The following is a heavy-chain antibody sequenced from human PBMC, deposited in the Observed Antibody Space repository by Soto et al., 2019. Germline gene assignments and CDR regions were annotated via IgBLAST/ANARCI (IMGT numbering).Heavy chain of an antibody. V-gene: IGHV3-9*01. J-gene: IGHJ4*02. CDR3: AKDIREYGSGWTYFDS. CDR1: GFTFDDYA. D-gene: IGHD6-19*01. Sequence: GGSLRLSCAASGFTFDDYAMHWVRQGPGKGLEWVSGISWNSGRIDYADSVKGRFTISRDNAKKSLYLQMNSLRGEDTALYYCAKDIREYGSGWTYFDSWGQGTPVTVSA. CDR2: ISWNSGRI.